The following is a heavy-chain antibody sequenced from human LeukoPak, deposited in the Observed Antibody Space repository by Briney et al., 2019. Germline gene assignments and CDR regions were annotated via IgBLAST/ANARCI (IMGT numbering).Heavy chain of an antibody. CDR1: GGSISSYY. D-gene: IGHD3-3*01. Sequence: TSETLSLTCTVSGGSISSYYWSWIRQPPGKGLEWIGYIYYSGSTNYNPSLKSRVTISVDTSKNQFSLKLSSVTAADTAVYYCARLNRKITIFGVVIRPHEKYYFDYWGQGTLVTVSS. J-gene: IGHJ4*02. V-gene: IGHV4-59*08. CDR2: IYYSGST. CDR3: ARLNRKITIFGVVIRPHEKYYFDY.